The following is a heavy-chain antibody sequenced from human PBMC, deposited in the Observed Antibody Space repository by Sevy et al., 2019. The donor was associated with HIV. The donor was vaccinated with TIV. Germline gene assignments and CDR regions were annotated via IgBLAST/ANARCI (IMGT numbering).Heavy chain of an antibody. CDR1: GYTLTQLS. V-gene: IGHV1-24*01. J-gene: IGHJ4*02. D-gene: IGHD3-22*01. Sequence: ASVKVSCKVSGYTLTQLSMHWVRQVPGKGLEWMGSLVPEDDETIYAQKFQGRVTMTEDTSTDTAYMELSSLRSEDTAVYYCATTKDYYENSGDPFDYWGQGTLVTVSS. CDR3: ATTKDYYENSGDPFDY. CDR2: LVPEDDET.